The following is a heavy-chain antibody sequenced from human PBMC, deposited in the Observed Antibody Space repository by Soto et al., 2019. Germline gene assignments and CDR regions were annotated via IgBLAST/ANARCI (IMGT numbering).Heavy chain of an antibody. CDR2: INADYGNT. J-gene: IGHJ6*02. D-gene: IGHD5-18*01. CDR1: GYTFYSHS. V-gene: IGHV1-18*01. Sequence: QAQLVQSGAEVKKPGASVKVSCKASGYTFYSHSISWVRQAPGQGLEWLGRINADYGNTQYAQKFRGRVTMTTATSTTTVYMWLTNLRSDDKAVYYCARRIQGDSYYGMDVWGQGTPVTVSS. CDR3: ARRIQGDSYYGMDV.